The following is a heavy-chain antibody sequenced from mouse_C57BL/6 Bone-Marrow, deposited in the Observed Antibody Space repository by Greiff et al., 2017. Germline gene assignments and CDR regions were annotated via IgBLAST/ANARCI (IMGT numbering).Heavy chain of an antibody. CDR1: GYTFTSYT. V-gene: IGHV1-4*01. D-gene: IGHD1-1*01. CDR2: INPSSGYT. CDR3: ARLYYYGSTTTN. J-gene: IGHJ2*01. Sequence: QVQLQQSGAELARPGASVKMSCTASGYTFTSYTMHWVKQRPGQGLEWIGYINPSSGYTTYNQKFKDKATLTADKSSSTAYMQMSSLTSEDSAVYYCARLYYYGSTTTNWGQGTTLTVSS.